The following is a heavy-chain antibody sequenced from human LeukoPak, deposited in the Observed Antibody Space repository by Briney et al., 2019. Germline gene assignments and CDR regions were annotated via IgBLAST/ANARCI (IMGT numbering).Heavy chain of an antibody. V-gene: IGHV3-30-3*01. D-gene: IGHD2-8*02. J-gene: IGHJ6*03. CDR3: ARDGPGPYYYYYYMDV. CDR2: ISYDGSNK. CDR1: GFTFSSYA. Sequence: GGSLRLSCAASGFTFSSYAMHWVRQAPGKGLEWVAVISYDGSNKYYADSVKGRFTISRDNSKNTLYLQMNSLRAEDTAVYYCARDGPGPYYYYYYMDVWGKGTTVTVSS.